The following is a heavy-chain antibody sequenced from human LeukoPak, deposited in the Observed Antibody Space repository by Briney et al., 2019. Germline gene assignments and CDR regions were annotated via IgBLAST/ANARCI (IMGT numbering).Heavy chain of an antibody. CDR2: FDPEDGET. D-gene: IGHD3-10*01. CDR1: GYTLTELS. V-gene: IGHV1-24*01. CDR3: ARDRVVRGVIGPYYYGMDV. Sequence: ASVKVSCKVSGYTLTELSMHWVRQAPGKGLEWMGGFDPEDGETIYAQKFQGRVTMTEDTSTDTAYMELSSLRSEDTAVYYCARDRVVRGVIGPYYYGMDVWGQGTTVTVSS. J-gene: IGHJ6*02.